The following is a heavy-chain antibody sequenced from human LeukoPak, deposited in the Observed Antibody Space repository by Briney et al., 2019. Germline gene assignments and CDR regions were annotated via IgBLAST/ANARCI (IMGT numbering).Heavy chain of an antibody. CDR1: GFTFSSYA. CDR2: ISYDGSNK. V-gene: IGHV3-30*04. D-gene: IGHD6-13*01. J-gene: IGHJ4*02. CDR3: ARGWGGRSSSWYYFDY. Sequence: PGRSLRLSCAASGFTFSSYAMHWVRQAPGKGLEWVAVISYDGSNKYYADSVKGRFTISRDNAKNSLYLQMNSLRAEDTAVYYCARGWGGRSSSWYYFDYWGQGTLVTVSS.